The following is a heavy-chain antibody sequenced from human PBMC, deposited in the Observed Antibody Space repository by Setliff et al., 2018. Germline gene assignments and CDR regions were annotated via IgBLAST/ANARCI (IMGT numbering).Heavy chain of an antibody. CDR2: INHSGST. Sequence: SETLSLTCAVYGGSFGGYYWTWIRQPPGKGLEWIGEINHSGSTNYIPSLKSRVTISVDTSKNQFSLKLTSVTAADTAVFYCARLSGYYFDYWGQGTLVTVSS. J-gene: IGHJ4*02. V-gene: IGHV4-34*01. D-gene: IGHD3-22*01. CDR3: ARLSGYYFDY. CDR1: GGSFGGYY.